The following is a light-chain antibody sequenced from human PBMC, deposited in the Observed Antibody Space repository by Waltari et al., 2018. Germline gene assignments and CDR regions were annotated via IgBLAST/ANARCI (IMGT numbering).Light chain of an antibody. CDR1: NIGGKS. Sequence: SYVLTQPPAVSVAPGQTAKISCEGNNIGGKSVHWHQQKPGQAPVLVVFDDERPSGIPQRFSGSNSENTATLTITRVEVGDGADYYCQVWDRSSDQPVFGGGT. CDR3: QVWDRSSDQPV. V-gene: IGLV3-21*02. J-gene: IGLJ3*02. CDR2: DD.